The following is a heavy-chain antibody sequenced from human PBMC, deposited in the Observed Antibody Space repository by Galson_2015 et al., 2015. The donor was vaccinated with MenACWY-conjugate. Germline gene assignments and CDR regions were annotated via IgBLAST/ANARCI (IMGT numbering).Heavy chain of an antibody. V-gene: IGHV4-4*02. J-gene: IGHJ3*02. CDR1: GDSISSSNW. CDR2: IYPSGTT. D-gene: IGHD2-15*01. CDR3: ARTYCSDGSCYGVFDI. Sequence: SETLSLTCAVSGDSISSSNWWSWVRQPPGKGLEYIGDIYPSGTTNYNPSLESRVTISLDKSKNQFYLYLSSVTAADTAVYYCARTYCSDGSCYGVFDIWGRGTMVTVSS.